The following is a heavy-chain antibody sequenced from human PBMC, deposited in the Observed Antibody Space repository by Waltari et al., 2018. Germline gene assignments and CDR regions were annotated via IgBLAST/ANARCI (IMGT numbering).Heavy chain of an antibody. J-gene: IGHJ6*02. V-gene: IGHV4-39*01. Sequence: QLQLQESGPGLVKPSETLSLTCTVSGGSISSSSYYWGWIRQPPGKRLEWIGGHYYSGSTYYNPSLKSRITISVDTSKNQFSLKLSSVTAADTAVYYCARQVGIMIFGVFIKNYYGMDVWGQGTTVTVSS. CDR3: ARQVGIMIFGVFIKNYYGMDV. D-gene: IGHD3-3*01. CDR2: HYYSGST. CDR1: GGSISSSSYY.